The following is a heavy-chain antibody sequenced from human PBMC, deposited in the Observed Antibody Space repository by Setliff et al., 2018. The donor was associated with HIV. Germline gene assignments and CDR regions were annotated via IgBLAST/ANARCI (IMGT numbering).Heavy chain of an antibody. CDR3: VRRSGWSEDY. D-gene: IGHD6-19*01. V-gene: IGHV4-34*12. J-gene: IGHJ4*02. Sequence: PSETLSLTCAVYGGSFSGYYWSWIRQPPGKGLEWIGEIIHSGSTNYNPSLKSRVTISVDTSKNQFSLKLSSVTAADTAVYYCVRRSGWSEDYWGQGTLVTVSS. CDR1: GGSFSGYY. CDR2: IIHSGST.